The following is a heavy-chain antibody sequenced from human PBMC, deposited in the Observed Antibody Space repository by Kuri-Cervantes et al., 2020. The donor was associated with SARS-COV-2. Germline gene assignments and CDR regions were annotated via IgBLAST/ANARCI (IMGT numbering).Heavy chain of an antibody. J-gene: IGHJ4*02. D-gene: IGHD6-13*01. Sequence: GGSLRLSCAASGFTVSSNYMSWVRQAPGKGLEWVSYISSSGSTIYYADSVKGRFTISRDNAKNSLYLQMNSLRAEDTAVYYCAREIIAAAGPFDYWGQGTLVTVSS. CDR1: GFTVSSNY. V-gene: IGHV3-11*04. CDR2: ISSSGSTI. CDR3: AREIIAAAGPFDY.